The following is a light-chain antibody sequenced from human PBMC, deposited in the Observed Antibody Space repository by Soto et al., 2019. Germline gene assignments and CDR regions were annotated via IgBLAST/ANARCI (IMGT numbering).Light chain of an antibody. J-gene: IGKJ4*01. V-gene: IGKV4-1*01. Sequence: DIVMTQSPDSLAVSLGERATINCKSSQSILYSSNNKNYLAWYQQKPGQPPKLLIYWASTRESGLPDRFSGSGSGTDFTLTISSLQAEDVAVYYCQQYYTTPRTFGGGTKVEIK. CDR1: QSILYSSNNKNY. CDR2: WAS. CDR3: QQYYTTPRT.